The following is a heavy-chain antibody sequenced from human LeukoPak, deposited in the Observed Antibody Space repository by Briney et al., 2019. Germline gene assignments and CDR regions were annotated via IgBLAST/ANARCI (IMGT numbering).Heavy chain of an antibody. CDR1: GFTFSSYS. CDR3: ARILVAAAGYDYYYYMDV. V-gene: IGHV3-21*01. J-gene: IGHJ6*03. CDR2: ISSSSSYI. Sequence: PGGSLRLSCAASGFTFSSYSMNWVRQAPGKGLEWVSSISSSSSYIYYADSVKGRFTISRDNAKNSLYLQMNSLRAEDTAVYYCARILVAAAGYDYYYYMDVWGKGTTVTISS. D-gene: IGHD6-13*01.